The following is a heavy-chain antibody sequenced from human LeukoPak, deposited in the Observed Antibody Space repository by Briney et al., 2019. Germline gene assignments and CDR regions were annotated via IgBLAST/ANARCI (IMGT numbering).Heavy chain of an antibody. CDR1: RFTFSSYA. CDR2: ISYDGTNE. V-gene: IGHV3-30*04. J-gene: IGHJ1*01. Sequence: GRSLRLSCAASRFTFSSYAMHWVRQAPGKGLEWVAAISYDGTNEYHADSVKGRFTISRDNSKNTLYLQMNSLRAEDTAIYCCARDRIAVAGMGAFQHWGQGTLVTVSS. D-gene: IGHD6-19*01. CDR3: ARDRIAVAGMGAFQH.